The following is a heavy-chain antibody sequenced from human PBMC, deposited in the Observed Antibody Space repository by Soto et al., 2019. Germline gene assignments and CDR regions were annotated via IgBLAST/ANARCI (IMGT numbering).Heavy chain of an antibody. V-gene: IGHV3-23*01. CDR3: ANLYYYDSSGYPTDAFDI. CDR2: LSGSGVST. D-gene: IGHD3-22*01. Sequence: PGGSLRLSCAASGFPFSNYAMTWVRQAPGKGLEWVSALSGSGVSTYYADSVMGRFTISRDNSKNTLYLQMNSLRAEDTAVYYCANLYYYDSSGYPTDAFDIWGQGTMVTVSS. J-gene: IGHJ3*02. CDR1: GFPFSNYA.